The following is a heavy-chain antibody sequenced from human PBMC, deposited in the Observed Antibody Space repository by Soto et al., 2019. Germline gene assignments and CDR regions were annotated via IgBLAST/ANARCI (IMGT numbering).Heavy chain of an antibody. CDR2: LDGGAGQT. J-gene: IGHJ6*02. CDR1: GYTFSTYA. CDR3: ARGKGMEENYFYYGLDI. V-gene: IGHV1-3*01. D-gene: IGHD1-1*01. Sequence: ASVKVSCKASGYTFSTYAMHWVRQAPGQSLEWMGWLDGGAGQTRYSQKFQDRVIITRDTSASTGYMELSSLTSEDTAVYYCARGKGMEENYFYYGLDIWGQGTTVTVSS.